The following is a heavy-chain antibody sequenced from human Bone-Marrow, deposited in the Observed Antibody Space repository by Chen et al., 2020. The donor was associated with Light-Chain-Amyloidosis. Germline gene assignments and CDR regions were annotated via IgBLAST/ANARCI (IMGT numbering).Heavy chain of an antibody. CDR3: ARRRDGYNFDY. J-gene: IGHJ4*02. V-gene: IGHV5-51*01. D-gene: IGHD5-12*01. Sequence: VQREQSGPEAKKRGESLKISCTGYGYTLPNYWIGWVRQMPGKGMEWMGVIYPDDSDARYSPSFEGQVTISADKSITTAYLQWRSLKASDTAMYYCARRRDGYNFDYWGQGTLVTVSS. CDR1: GYTLPNYW. CDR2: IYPDDSDA.